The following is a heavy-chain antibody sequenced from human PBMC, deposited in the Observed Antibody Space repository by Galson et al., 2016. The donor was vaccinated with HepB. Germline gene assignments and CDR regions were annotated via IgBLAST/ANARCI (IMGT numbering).Heavy chain of an antibody. CDR3: ATSPFWGRGCHFDH. Sequence: SLRLSCAASGFTFDDYAMHWVRQAPGKGLEWVAVISYDGRHKFYTDSVKGRFTISRDNSRNTLSLETSNLGGGDTAVYYCATSPFWGRGCHFDHWGQGALVGVSS. CDR2: ISYDGRHK. J-gene: IGHJ4*02. V-gene: IGHV3-30*14. D-gene: IGHD3-16*01. CDR1: GFTFDDYA.